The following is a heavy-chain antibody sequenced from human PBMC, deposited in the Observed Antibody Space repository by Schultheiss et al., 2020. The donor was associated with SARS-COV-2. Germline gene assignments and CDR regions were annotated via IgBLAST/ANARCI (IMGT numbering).Heavy chain of an antibody. D-gene: IGHD6-13*01. CDR1: GGSISSYY. CDR3: ARDLAAARTFDY. CDR2: IYYSGST. Sequence: SETLSLTCTVSGGSISSYYWSWIRQPPGKGLEWIGYIYYSGSTNYNPSLKSRVTISVDTSRNQFSLKVTSVTAADTAVYYCARDLAAARTFDYWGQGTLVTVSS. J-gene: IGHJ4*02. V-gene: IGHV4-59*01.